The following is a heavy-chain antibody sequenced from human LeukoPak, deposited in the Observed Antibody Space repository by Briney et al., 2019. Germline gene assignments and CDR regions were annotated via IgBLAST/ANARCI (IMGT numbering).Heavy chain of an antibody. CDR1: GYTFTSYG. J-gene: IGHJ5*02. CDR3: ARVPPSIAAAGTNWFGP. Sequence: ASVKVSCKASGYTFTSYGISWVRQAPGQGLEWMGWISAYNGNTNYAQKLQGRVTMTTDTSTSTAYMELRSLRSDDTAVYYCARVPPSIAAAGTNWFGPWGQGTLVTVSS. CDR2: ISAYNGNT. D-gene: IGHD6-13*01. V-gene: IGHV1-18*01.